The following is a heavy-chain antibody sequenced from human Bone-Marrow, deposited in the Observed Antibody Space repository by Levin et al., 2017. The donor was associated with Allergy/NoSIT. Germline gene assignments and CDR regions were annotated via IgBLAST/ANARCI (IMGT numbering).Heavy chain of an antibody. CDR1: GGSISSYY. V-gene: IGHV4-59*01. Sequence: KASETLSLTCTVSGGSISSYYWSWIRQPPGKGLEWIGYIYYSGSTNYNPSLKSRVTISVDTSKNQFSLKLSSVTAADTAVYYCARAPDYGDPNWFDPWGQGTLVTVSS. CDR3: ARAPDYGDPNWFDP. D-gene: IGHD4-17*01. J-gene: IGHJ5*02. CDR2: IYYSGST.